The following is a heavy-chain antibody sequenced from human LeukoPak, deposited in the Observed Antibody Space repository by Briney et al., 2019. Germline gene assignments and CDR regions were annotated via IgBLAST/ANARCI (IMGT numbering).Heavy chain of an antibody. V-gene: IGHV3-30-3*01. CDR3: ARVSAVAGPFPDYFDY. CDR2: ISFDGNNE. Sequence: PGTSLRLSCAASGFTFSSYAMHWVRQAPGKGLEWVALISFDGNNEYYAASVRGRFTLSRDNSKNTVYLQMNSLRTEDTALYYCARVSAVAGPFPDYFDYWGQGTLVTVSS. D-gene: IGHD6-19*01. CDR1: GFTFSSYA. J-gene: IGHJ4*02.